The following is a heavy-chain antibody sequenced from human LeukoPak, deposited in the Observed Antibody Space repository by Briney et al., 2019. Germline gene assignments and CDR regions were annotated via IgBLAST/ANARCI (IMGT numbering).Heavy chain of an antibody. CDR2: IGSSSSTI. CDR3: ARGGRKAVAGTPNWFDP. D-gene: IGHD6-19*01. V-gene: IGHV3-48*01. J-gene: IGHJ5*02. Sequence: GGSLRLSCAASGFTFSSYSMNWVRQAPGKGLEWVSYIGSSSSTIYYADSVKGRFTISRDNAKNSLYLQMNSLRAEDTAVYYCARGGRKAVAGTPNWFDPWGQGTLVTVSS. CDR1: GFTFSSYS.